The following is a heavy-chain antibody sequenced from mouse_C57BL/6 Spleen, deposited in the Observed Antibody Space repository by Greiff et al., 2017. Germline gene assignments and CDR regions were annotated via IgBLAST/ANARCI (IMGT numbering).Heavy chain of an antibody. CDR2: IYPRSGNT. CDR3: ARSDYYGSSDD. J-gene: IGHJ2*01. CDR1: GYTFTSYG. Sequence: QVQLKESGAELARPGASVKLSCKASGYTFTSYGISWVKQRTGQGLEWIGEIYPRSGNTYYNEKFKGKATLTADKSSSTAYMELRSLTSEDSAVYFCARSDYYGSSDDWGQGTTLTVSS. V-gene: IGHV1-81*01. D-gene: IGHD1-1*01.